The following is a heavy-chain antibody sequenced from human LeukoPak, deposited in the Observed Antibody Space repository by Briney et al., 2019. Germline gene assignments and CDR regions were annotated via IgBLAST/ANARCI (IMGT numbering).Heavy chain of an antibody. CDR2: ISYDGSNK. CDR1: GFTFSSYA. CDR3: AKASRNQLQHYYYYGMDV. V-gene: IGHV3-30-3*02. J-gene: IGHJ6*02. D-gene: IGHD2-2*01. Sequence: GGSLRLSCAASGFTFSSYAMHWVRQAPGKGLEWVAVISYDGSNKYYADSVKGRFTISRDNSKNTLYLQMNSLRAEDTAVYYCAKASRNQLQHYYYYGMDVWGQGTTVTVSS.